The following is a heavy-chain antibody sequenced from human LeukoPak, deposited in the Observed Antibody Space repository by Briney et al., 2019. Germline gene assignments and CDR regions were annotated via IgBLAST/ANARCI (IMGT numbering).Heavy chain of an antibody. D-gene: IGHD6-19*01. CDR2: ISYDGSNK. Sequence: GGSLRLSCAASGFTFSSYGMHWVRQAPGKGLEWVAVISYDGSNKYYADSVKGRFTISRDNSKNTLYLQMNSLRAEDTAVYYCAKVGIAVAEYYFDYWGQGTLVTVSS. V-gene: IGHV3-30*18. J-gene: IGHJ4*02. CDR1: GFTFSSYG. CDR3: AKVGIAVAEYYFDY.